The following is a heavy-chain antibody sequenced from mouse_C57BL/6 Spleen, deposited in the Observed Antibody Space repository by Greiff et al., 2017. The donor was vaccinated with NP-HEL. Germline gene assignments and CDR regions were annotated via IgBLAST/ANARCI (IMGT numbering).Heavy chain of an antibody. Sequence: EVKVVESEGGLVQPGSSMKLSCTASGFTFSDYYMAWVRQVPEKGLEWVANINYDGSSTYYLDSLKSRFIISRDNAKNILYLQMSSLKSEDTATYYCAREGYDGFAYWGQGTLVTVSA. J-gene: IGHJ3*01. CDR2: INYDGSST. CDR1: GFTFSDYY. D-gene: IGHD2-2*01. V-gene: IGHV5-16*01. CDR3: AREGYDGFAY.